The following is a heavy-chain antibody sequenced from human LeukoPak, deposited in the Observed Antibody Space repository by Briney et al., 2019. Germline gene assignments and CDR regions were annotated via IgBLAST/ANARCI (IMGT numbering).Heavy chain of an antibody. V-gene: IGHV4-34*01. CDR1: GGSFSGYH. CDR2: INPSGST. D-gene: IGHD3-22*01. Sequence: ASETLSLICAVYGGSFSGYHWTWIRQSPGKGLEWIGDINPSGSTYYNPSLKSRLTISVDTSKNQFSLKLRSVTAADTAVYYCARGRHDITMIVVVMTSVSYYLDVWGKGTTVTVS. CDR3: ARGRHDITMIVVVMTSVSYYLDV. J-gene: IGHJ6*03.